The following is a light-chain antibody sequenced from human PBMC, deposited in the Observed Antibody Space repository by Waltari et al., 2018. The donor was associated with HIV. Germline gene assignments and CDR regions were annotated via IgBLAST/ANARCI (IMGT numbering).Light chain of an antibody. J-gene: IGLJ2*01. CDR1: GSDVGNFNF. Sequence: QSALTQPRSVSGSPGQSVTISCTRTGSDVGNFNFVSWYQHLPAKAPKLLIYDVTKRPSGGPYRLSGAQAGDTAFLTISGLQAEDGADYYCCTYAAKYVLFGGGTNLTVL. CDR2: DVT. CDR3: CTYAAKYVL. V-gene: IGLV2-11*01.